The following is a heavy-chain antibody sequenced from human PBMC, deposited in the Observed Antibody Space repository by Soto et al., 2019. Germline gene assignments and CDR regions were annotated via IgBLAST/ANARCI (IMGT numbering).Heavy chain of an antibody. V-gene: IGHV1-18*01. D-gene: IGHD3-16*02. Sequence: ASVTVSCQASGYTFTRYGISLVRQAPGQGLEWMGWISAYNGNTNYAQKLQGRVTMTTDTSTSTAYMELRSLRSDDTAVYYCARAEELITFGGVIAPEYYFDYWGQGTLVTVSS. CDR1: GYTFTRYG. CDR3: ARAEELITFGGVIAPEYYFDY. J-gene: IGHJ4*02. CDR2: ISAYNGNT.